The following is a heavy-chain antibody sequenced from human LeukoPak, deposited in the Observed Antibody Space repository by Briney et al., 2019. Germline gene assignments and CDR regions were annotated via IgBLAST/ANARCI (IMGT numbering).Heavy chain of an antibody. CDR1: GGSISSSSYY. CDR2: IYYSGST. Sequence: PSETLSLTCTVSGGSISSSSYYWGSIRQPPGKGLEWIGSIYYSGSTYYNPSLKSRVTISVDTSKNQFSLKLSSVTAADTAVYYCARDKGSSGGWFDPWGQGTLVTVSS. J-gene: IGHJ5*02. CDR3: ARDKGSSGGWFDP. D-gene: IGHD6-6*01. V-gene: IGHV4-39*07.